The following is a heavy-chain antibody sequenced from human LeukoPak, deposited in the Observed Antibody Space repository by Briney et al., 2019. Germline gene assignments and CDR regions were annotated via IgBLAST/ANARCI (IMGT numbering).Heavy chain of an antibody. J-gene: IGHJ6*02. Sequence: SETLSLTCTVSGGSISSYYWSRIRQPPGKGLEWIGYIYYSGSTNYNPSLKSRVTISVDTSKNQFSLKLSSVTAADTAVYYCARGSSSWYSSSVYYYGMDVWGQGTTVTVSS. CDR3: ARGSSSWYSSSVYYYGMDV. V-gene: IGHV4-59*01. CDR1: GGSISSYY. D-gene: IGHD6-13*01. CDR2: IYYSGST.